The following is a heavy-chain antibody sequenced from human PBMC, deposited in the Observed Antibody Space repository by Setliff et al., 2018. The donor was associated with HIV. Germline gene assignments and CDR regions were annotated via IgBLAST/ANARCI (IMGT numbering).Heavy chain of an antibody. V-gene: IGHV4-34*01. CDR1: GGSFSGYY. Sequence: SETLSLTCAVYGGSFSGYYWSWIRQPPGKGLEWIGSIYHNGITYYNPSLKSRVTISVDTSKNQFSLNLNSVTAADTAVYYCARLGAEDFSDYDWVDYWGQGTLVTVSS. J-gene: IGHJ4*02. D-gene: IGHD5-12*01. CDR3: ARLGAEDFSDYDWVDY. CDR2: IYHNGIT.